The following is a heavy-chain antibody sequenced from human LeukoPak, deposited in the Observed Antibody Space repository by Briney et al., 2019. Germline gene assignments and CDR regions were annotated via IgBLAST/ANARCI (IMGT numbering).Heavy chain of an antibody. V-gene: IGHV4-4*09. Sequence: ETLSLTCTVSGGSISSYYWSWIRQPPGKGLEWIGYIYHSGSTDYNPSLKSRVTISVDTSKSQFSLKLTSVTAADTAVYYCATLTTVVTAYYFDYWGQGTLVTVSS. CDR3: ATLTTVVTAYYFDY. J-gene: IGHJ4*02. CDR1: GGSISSYY. D-gene: IGHD4-23*01. CDR2: IYHSGST.